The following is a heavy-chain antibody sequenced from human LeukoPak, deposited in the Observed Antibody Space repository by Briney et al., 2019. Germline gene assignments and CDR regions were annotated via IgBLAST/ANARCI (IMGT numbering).Heavy chain of an antibody. CDR3: AREYGALGQALDY. D-gene: IGHD4/OR15-4a*01. J-gene: IGHJ4*02. V-gene: IGHV3-21*01. CDR2: ISSSSSYI. Sequence: GGSLRLSCAASGFTFSSYSMNWVRQAPGKGLEWVSSISSSSSYIYYADSLKGRFTISRDNAKNSLYLQMNSLRAEDTAVYYCAREYGALGQALDYWGQGTRVTVSS. CDR1: GFTFSSYS.